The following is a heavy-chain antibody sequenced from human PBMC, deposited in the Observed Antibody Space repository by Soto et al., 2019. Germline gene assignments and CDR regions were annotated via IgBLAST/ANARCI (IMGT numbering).Heavy chain of an antibody. CDR1: GFTFSNAW. Sequence: EVQLVESGGSLIKPGESLRLSCATSGFTFSNAWMSWVRQAPGKGLEWVGRIKSRTDGGTTDYAAPVKGRFTISRDDSKNTLYLQMNGLKTEDTAVYYCTTFGLRWGFDYWGQGTLVTVSS. D-gene: IGHD4-17*01. CDR2: IKSRTDGGTT. J-gene: IGHJ4*02. CDR3: TTFGLRWGFDY. V-gene: IGHV3-15*01.